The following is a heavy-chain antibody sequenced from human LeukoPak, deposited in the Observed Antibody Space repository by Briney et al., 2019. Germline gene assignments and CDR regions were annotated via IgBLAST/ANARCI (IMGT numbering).Heavy chain of an antibody. V-gene: IGHV3-53*01. J-gene: IGHJ4*02. CDR2: MDNFGIK. D-gene: IGHD3-10*01. CDR3: AGGKYYGLGTRPGYLSY. Sequence: PGGSLRLACAASDFSVNNNYVDWVRQAPGKGLEWVSCMDNFGIKRYADSVQGRFTVSRDSARDMVFLQMNSLRVEDTAVYYCAGGKYYGLGTRPGYLSYWGLGTMVTVSS. CDR1: DFSVNNNY.